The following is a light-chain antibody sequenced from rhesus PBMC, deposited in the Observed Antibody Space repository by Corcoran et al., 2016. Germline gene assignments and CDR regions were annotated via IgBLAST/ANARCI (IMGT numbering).Light chain of an antibody. CDR3: LPYKDTPWT. CDR1: QTLSSW. Sequence: DIQMTQSPSSLSASVGDTVTITCRASQTLSSWADWYQKKPGKAPKLLISKATPLQSGVPSRFSGGGSGTEFTLSITSLPPEDPATYCCLPYKDTPWTFGQGTKVEI. J-gene: IGKJ1*01. V-gene: IGKV1-22*01. CDR2: KAT.